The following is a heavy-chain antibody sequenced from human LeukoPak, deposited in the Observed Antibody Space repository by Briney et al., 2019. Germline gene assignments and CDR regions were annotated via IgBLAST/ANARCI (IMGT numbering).Heavy chain of an antibody. J-gene: IGHJ4*02. D-gene: IGHD4-17*01. V-gene: IGHV1-18*01. CDR3: AAADYGDYGPLEY. Sequence: ASVKVSCKASGHTFTSYGFSWVRQALGQGLEWMGWIRPYNGNTKYAQKVQGRVTMTTDTSTSTAYMELRSLRSDDTAVYYCAAADYGDYGPLEYWGQGTLVTVSS. CDR1: GHTFTSYG. CDR2: IRPYNGNT.